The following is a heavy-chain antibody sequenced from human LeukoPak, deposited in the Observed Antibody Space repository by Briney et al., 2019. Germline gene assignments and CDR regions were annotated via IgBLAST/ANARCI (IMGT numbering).Heavy chain of an antibody. D-gene: IGHD5-12*01. CDR1: GFTFSSYD. Sequence: GGSLRLSCAASGFTFSSYDMHWVRQSTGKGLEWVSAIGTAGDTYYSDSVKGRFTISRENARYSLYLQMNSLRAGDTAVYYCARHVDYYGMDVWGQGTTVTVSS. CDR2: IGTAGDT. CDR3: ARHVDYYGMDV. V-gene: IGHV3-13*01. J-gene: IGHJ6*02.